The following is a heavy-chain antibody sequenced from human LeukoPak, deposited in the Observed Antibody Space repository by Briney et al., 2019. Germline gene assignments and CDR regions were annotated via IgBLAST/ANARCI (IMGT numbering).Heavy chain of an antibody. J-gene: IGHJ4*02. V-gene: IGHV3-7*01. CDR3: ARDSVVAATDFDY. CDR2: IKQDGSEK. Sequence: GGSLRLSCAASGFTFSSYWMSWVRQAPGKGLEWVANIKQDGSEKYYVDSVKGRFTISRDNAKNSLYLQMNSLRAEDTAVYYCARDSVVAATDFDYWGQGTLVTVSS. CDR1: GFTFSSYW. D-gene: IGHD2-15*01.